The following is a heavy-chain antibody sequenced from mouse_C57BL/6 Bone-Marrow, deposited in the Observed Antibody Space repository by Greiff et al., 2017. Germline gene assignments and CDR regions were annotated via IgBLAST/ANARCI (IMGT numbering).Heavy chain of an antibody. Sequence: QVQLQQPGAELVKPGASVKLSCKASGYTFTSYWMQWVKQRPGQGLEWIGEIDPSDSYTNYNQKFKGKATLTVDTSSSTAYMQLSSLTSEDSAVDYCARAGVYGYDEGVDYWGQGTTLTVSS. CDR3: ARAGVYGYDEGVDY. D-gene: IGHD2-2*01. CDR2: IDPSDSYT. V-gene: IGHV1-50*01. CDR1: GYTFTSYW. J-gene: IGHJ2*01.